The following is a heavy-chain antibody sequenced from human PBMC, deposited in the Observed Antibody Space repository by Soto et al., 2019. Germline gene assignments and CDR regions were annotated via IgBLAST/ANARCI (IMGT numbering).Heavy chain of an antibody. CDR3: TTAGIVGAYYYYYYYMDV. J-gene: IGHJ6*03. Sequence: GGSLRLSCAASGFTFSNAWMSWVRQAPGKGLEWVGRIKSKTDGGTTDYAAPVKGRFTISRDDSKNTLYLQMNSLKTEDTAVYYCTTAGIVGAYYYYYYYMDVWGKGTTVTVS. V-gene: IGHV3-15*01. CDR2: IKSKTDGGTT. CDR1: GFTFSNAW. D-gene: IGHD3-16*01.